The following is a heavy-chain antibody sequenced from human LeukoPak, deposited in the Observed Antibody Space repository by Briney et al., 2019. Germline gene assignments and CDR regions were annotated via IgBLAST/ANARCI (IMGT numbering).Heavy chain of an antibody. CDR2: IGSSDSTT. J-gene: IGHJ4*02. Sequence: TGGSLRLSCVASGFIFSSYEMNWVRQAPGKGLEWLSYIGSSDSTTHYADSVKGRFTVSRGNAKNTLYLQMNSLRAEDTAVYYCARARWYSSDYWGQGTLVTVSS. V-gene: IGHV3-48*03. D-gene: IGHD5-24*01. CDR3: ARARWYSSDY. CDR1: GFIFSSYE.